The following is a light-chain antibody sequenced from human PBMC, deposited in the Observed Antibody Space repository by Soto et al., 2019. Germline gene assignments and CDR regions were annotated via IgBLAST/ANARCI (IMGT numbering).Light chain of an antibody. CDR1: QDISNY. J-gene: IGKJ1*01. Sequence: DIQMTQSPSTLSASVGDRVTITCRASQDISNYLNWYQQKPGKAPKLLIYDASNLETGVPSRFSGSGSGTEFTLTISSLQPDDFATYYCQQYNSFMWTFGQGTKVDIK. CDR2: DAS. CDR3: QQYNSFMWT. V-gene: IGKV1-33*01.